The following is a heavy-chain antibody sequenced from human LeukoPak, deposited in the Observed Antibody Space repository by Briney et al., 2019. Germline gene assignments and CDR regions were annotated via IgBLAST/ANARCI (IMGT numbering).Heavy chain of an antibody. CDR2: ISAYNGNT. CDR1: GYTFTSYG. Sequence: ASVKVSCKASGYTFTSYGISWVRQAPGQGLEWMGWISAYNGNTNYAQKLQGRVTMTTDTSTSTAYMELRSLRSDDTAVYYCARDLASEGHGQWLADFDYWGQGTLVTVSS. D-gene: IGHD6-19*01. CDR3: ARDLASEGHGQWLADFDY. V-gene: IGHV1-18*01. J-gene: IGHJ4*02.